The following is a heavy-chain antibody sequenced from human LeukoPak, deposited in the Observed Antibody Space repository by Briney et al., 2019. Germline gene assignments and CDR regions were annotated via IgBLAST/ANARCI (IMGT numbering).Heavy chain of an antibody. Sequence: PSETLSLTCTVSGGSVSSGSYYWSWIRQPPGKGLEWVGYIYYSGRTNYSPSLKSRVPISVDTSKNQFSLKLSSVTAADTAVYYCATLVDATTPLSYYFIGVWGKGTTVTVSS. CDR3: ATLVDATTPLSYYFIGV. CDR1: GGSVSSGSYY. J-gene: IGHJ6*03. V-gene: IGHV4-61*01. D-gene: IGHD4-11*01. CDR2: IYYSGRT.